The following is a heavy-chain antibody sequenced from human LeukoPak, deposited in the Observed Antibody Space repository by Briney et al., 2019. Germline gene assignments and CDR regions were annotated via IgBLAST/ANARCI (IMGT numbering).Heavy chain of an antibody. Sequence: GASVKVSCTASGYTFTIYYMHWVRQAPGQGLEWMGIINPSGGSTSYAQTFQGRVTMTRDTSTSTVYMELSSLRSEDTAVYYCARECDYQYFDYWGQGTLVTVSS. V-gene: IGHV1-46*01. J-gene: IGHJ4*02. CDR3: ARECDYQYFDY. CDR1: GYTFTIYY. D-gene: IGHD4-17*01. CDR2: INPSGGST.